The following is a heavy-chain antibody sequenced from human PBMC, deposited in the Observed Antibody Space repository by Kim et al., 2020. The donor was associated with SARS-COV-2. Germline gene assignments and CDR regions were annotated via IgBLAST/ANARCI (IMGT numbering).Heavy chain of an antibody. V-gene: IGHV3-23*01. D-gene: IGHD3-9*01. Sequence: GRFTISRDNSKNTLYLQMNSLRAEDTAVYYCAKSGRSLLRYFDWLEYGMDVWGQGTTVTVSS. J-gene: IGHJ6*02. CDR3: AKSGRSLLRYFDWLEYGMDV.